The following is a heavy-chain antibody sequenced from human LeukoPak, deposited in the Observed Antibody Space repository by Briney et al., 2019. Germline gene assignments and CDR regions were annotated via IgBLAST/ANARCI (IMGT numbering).Heavy chain of an antibody. CDR2: IKQDGSEK. J-gene: IGHJ4*02. CDR1: GGSISSYY. Sequence: ETLSLTCTVSGGSISSYYWSWVRQAPGKGLEWVANIKQDGSEKYYVDSVKGRFTISRDNAKNSLYLQMNSLRAEDTAVYYCAREPLHSGYDWNYWGQGTLVTVSS. V-gene: IGHV3-7*01. D-gene: IGHD5-12*01. CDR3: AREPLHSGYDWNY.